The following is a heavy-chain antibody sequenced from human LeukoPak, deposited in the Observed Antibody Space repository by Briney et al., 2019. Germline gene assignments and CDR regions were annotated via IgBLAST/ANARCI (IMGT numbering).Heavy chain of an antibody. D-gene: IGHD2-8*01. CDR2: IYYSGST. CDR3: ARVSWCTNGVCYSPYYYYMDV. V-gene: IGHV4-39*01. Sequence: SETLSLTCTVSGGSISSSSYYWGWIRQPPGKGLEWIGSIYYSGSTYYNPSLKSRVTISVDTSKNQFSLKLSSVTAADTAVYYCARVSWCTNGVCYSPYYYYMDVWGKGTTVTVSS. CDR1: GGSISSSSYY. J-gene: IGHJ6*03.